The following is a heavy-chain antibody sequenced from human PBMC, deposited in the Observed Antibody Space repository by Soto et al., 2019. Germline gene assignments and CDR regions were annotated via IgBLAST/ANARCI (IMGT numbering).Heavy chain of an antibody. V-gene: IGHV4-31*03. CDR2: IYYVGST. J-gene: IGHJ5*02. CDR1: GDSIRNGFYY. Sequence: QVQLQESGPGLVKPSQTLSLICTVSGDSIRNGFYYWSWIRQHPGKGLEWIGNIYYVGSTSYNPSLKSRVTISIDRSKNQFSLTLNSVTAADTAVYYCAKNETTRPWFNPWGQGPLVIVSS. D-gene: IGHD1-1*01. CDR3: AKNETTRPWFNP.